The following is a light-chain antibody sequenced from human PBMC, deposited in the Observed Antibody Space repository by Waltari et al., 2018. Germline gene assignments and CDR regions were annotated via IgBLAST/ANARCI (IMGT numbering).Light chain of an antibody. CDR1: QRSSSW. Sequence: DIPMTQSPSTLPASVGDRVPITCRASQRSSSWLAWYQQKPGKAPKLLIYKASSLESGVPSRFSGSGSGTEFTLTSSSLQPDDFATYYCQQYNSYSGTFGQGTKVEIK. J-gene: IGKJ1*01. V-gene: IGKV1-5*03. CDR3: QQYNSYSGT. CDR2: KAS.